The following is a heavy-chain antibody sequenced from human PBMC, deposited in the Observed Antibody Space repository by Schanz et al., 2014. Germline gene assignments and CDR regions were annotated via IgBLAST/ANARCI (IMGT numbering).Heavy chain of an antibody. CDR1: GFTVSSNY. J-gene: IGHJ4*02. CDR2: IYSGGNT. Sequence: EVQLVESGGGLIHPGGSLRLSCAASGFTVSSNYMSWVRQAPGKGLEWVSVIYSGGNTYYADSVKGRFTISRDNSKSSLYLQMNSLRDEDTAVYYCAATTILADWGQGTLVAVSS. V-gene: IGHV3-53*01. D-gene: IGHD3-3*01. CDR3: AATTILAD.